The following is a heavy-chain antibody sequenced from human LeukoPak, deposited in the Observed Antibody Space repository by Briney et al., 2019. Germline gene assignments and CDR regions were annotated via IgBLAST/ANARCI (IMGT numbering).Heavy chain of an antibody. Sequence: ASVKVSCKASGGTFSSYTISWVRRAPGQGLEWMGWISAYNGNTNYAQKLQGRVTMTTDTSTSTAYMELRSLRSDDTAVYYCARAVGAVDYYFDYWGQGTLVTVSS. CDR3: ARAVGAVDYYFDY. V-gene: IGHV1-18*01. CDR1: GGTFSSYT. J-gene: IGHJ4*02. D-gene: IGHD1-26*01. CDR2: ISAYNGNT.